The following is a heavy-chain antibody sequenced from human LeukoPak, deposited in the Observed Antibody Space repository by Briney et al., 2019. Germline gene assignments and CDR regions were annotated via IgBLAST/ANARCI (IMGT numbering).Heavy chain of an antibody. D-gene: IGHD1-14*01. CDR2: INTNTGNP. CDR3: ARDIYQHINVNWFGP. CDR1: GYTFTSYA. J-gene: IGHJ5*02. V-gene: IGHV7-4-1*02. Sequence: ASVKVSCKASGYTFTSYAMNWVRQAPGQGLEWMGWINTNTGNPTYAQGFTGRFVFSLDTSVSTAYPQISSLKAEDTAVYYCARDIYQHINVNWFGPWGQGTLVTVSS.